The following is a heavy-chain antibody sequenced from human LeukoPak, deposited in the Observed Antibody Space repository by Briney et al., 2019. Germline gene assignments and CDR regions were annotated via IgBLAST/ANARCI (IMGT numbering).Heavy chain of an antibody. V-gene: IGHV3-33*01. Sequence: GRSLRLSCAASGFTFSSYGVHWVRQAPGKGLEWVAVIWYDGSNKYYADSVKGRFTISRDNSKNTLYLQMNSLRAEDTAVYYCARGPYYYDSSGYLDYWGQGTLVTVSS. CDR3: ARGPYYYDSSGYLDY. CDR2: IWYDGSNK. J-gene: IGHJ4*02. D-gene: IGHD3-22*01. CDR1: GFTFSSYG.